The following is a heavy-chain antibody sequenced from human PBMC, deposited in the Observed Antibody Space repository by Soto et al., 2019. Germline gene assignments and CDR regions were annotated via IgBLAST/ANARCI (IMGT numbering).Heavy chain of an antibody. D-gene: IGHD4-17*01. CDR2: IYHSGST. Sequence: PSETLSLTCAVSGGPISSGGYSWSWIRQPPGKGLEWIGYIYHSGSTYYNPSLKSRVTISVDRSKNQFSLKLSSVTAADTAVYYCARDNYGGNTGWFDPWGQGTLITVSS. CDR3: ARDNYGGNTGWFDP. V-gene: IGHV4-30-2*01. CDR1: GGPISSGGYS. J-gene: IGHJ5*02.